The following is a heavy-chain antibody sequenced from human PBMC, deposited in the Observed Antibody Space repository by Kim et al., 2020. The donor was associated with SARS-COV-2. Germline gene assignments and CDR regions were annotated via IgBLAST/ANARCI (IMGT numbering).Heavy chain of an antibody. CDR3: AKDTGTPWDSNYYYYGMDV. V-gene: IGHV3-30*18. CDR2: ISYDGSNK. CDR1: GFTFSSYG. D-gene: IGHD1-1*01. J-gene: IGHJ6*02. Sequence: GGSLRLSCAASGFTFSSYGMHWVRQAPGKGLEWVAVISYDGSNKYYADSVKGRFTISRDNSKNTLYLQMNSLRAEDTAVYYCAKDTGTPWDSNYYYYGMDVWGQGTTVTVSS.